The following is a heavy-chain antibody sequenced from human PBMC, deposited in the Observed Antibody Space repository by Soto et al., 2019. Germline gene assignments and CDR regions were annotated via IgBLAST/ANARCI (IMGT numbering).Heavy chain of an antibody. CDR3: AKDVCSGSTTSCYTRLDL. CDR1: GFTFSSYG. D-gene: IGHD2-2*02. Sequence: QVQLVESGGAVVQPGRPLRLSCAASGFTFSSYGMHWVRQAPGKGLEWVAVIWFDGSGKYYADSVKGRFTISRDNSKNTMYLQMSSLRVEDTALYYCAKDVCSGSTTSCYTRLDLWGQGALVTVSS. CDR2: IWFDGSGK. J-gene: IGHJ5*02. V-gene: IGHV3-33*06.